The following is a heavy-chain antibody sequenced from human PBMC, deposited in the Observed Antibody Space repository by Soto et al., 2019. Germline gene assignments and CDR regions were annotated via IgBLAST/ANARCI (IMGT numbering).Heavy chain of an antibody. CDR2: VSGSGSNT. V-gene: IGHV3-23*01. Sequence: EVQLLDSGGGLVQPGGSLRLSCAASGFTFSNYALSWVRQTPGKGLEWVAAVSGSGSNTYYADSVKGRFTISRDNSKNTLYLQMSSLRDVDTAVYHCAKTSIGYFKPFDYWGQGTLVTVSS. CDR3: AKTSIGYFKPFDY. D-gene: IGHD3-9*01. CDR1: GFTFSNYA. J-gene: IGHJ4*02.